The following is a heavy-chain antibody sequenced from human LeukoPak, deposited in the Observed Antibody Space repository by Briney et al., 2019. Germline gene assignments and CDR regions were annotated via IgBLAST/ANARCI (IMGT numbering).Heavy chain of an antibody. Sequence: PSETLSLTCTVSGGSISSYYWSWTRQPPGKGLEWIGYIYYSGSTNYNPSLKSRVTISVDTSKNQFSLKLSSVTAADTAVYYCARGYSSANWFDPWGQGTLVTVSS. CDR3: ARGYSSANWFDP. CDR2: IYYSGST. D-gene: IGHD6-25*01. CDR1: GGSISSYY. V-gene: IGHV4-59*01. J-gene: IGHJ5*02.